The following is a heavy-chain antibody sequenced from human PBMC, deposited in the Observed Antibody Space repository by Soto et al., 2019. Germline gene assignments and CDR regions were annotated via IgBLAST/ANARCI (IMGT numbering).Heavy chain of an antibody. J-gene: IGHJ6*02. CDR1: GGTFSSYA. CDR3: AREDVTTGLYYYYGMDV. Sequence: SVKVSCKASGGTFSSYAISWVRQAPGQGLEWMGGIIPIFGTANYAQRFQGRVTITADESTSTAYMELSSLRSEDTAVYYCAREDVTTGLYYYYGMDVWGQGTTVTVSS. D-gene: IGHD4-4*01. V-gene: IGHV1-69*13. CDR2: IIPIFGTA.